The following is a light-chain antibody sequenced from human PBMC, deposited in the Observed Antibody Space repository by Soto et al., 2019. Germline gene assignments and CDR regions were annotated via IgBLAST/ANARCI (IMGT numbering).Light chain of an antibody. V-gene: IGLV1-40*01. Sequence: QSVLTQPPSVSGAPGQRLTISCAGTSSNIGASFDVHWYQQLPGTAPKLLIYANDDRPSGVPDRFSGSTSGTSASLAITGLQAEDAADYYCQSYDNSLLAYVFGGGTQLTVL. CDR3: QSYDNSLLAYV. CDR1: SSNIGASFD. J-gene: IGLJ7*01. CDR2: AND.